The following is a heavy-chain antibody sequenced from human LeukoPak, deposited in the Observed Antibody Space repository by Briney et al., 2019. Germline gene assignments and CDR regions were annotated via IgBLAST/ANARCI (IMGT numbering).Heavy chain of an antibody. CDR3: ARDRYVGGSWYEFPDY. Sequence: PGGSLRLSCAASGFTFSSYAMSWVRQAPGKGLEWVSAISASGGSTYYADSVKGRFTTSRDNSKNTLYLEMNSLRAEDTAVYYCARDRYVGGSWYEFPDYWGQGTLVTVSS. J-gene: IGHJ4*02. D-gene: IGHD6-13*01. CDR1: GFTFSSYA. V-gene: IGHV3-23*01. CDR2: ISASGGST.